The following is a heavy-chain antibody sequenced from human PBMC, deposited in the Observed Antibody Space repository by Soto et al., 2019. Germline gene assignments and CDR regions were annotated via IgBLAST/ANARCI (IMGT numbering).Heavy chain of an antibody. J-gene: IGHJ5*02. Sequence: GGSLRLSCAASGFTFSSYAMSWVRQAPGKGLEWVSAISGSGGSTYYADSVKGRFTISRDNSKNTLYLQMNSLRAEDTAVYYCALYGSGGRWFDPWGQGTLVTVSS. D-gene: IGHD3-10*01. V-gene: IGHV3-23*01. CDR2: ISGSGGST. CDR1: GFTFSSYA. CDR3: ALYGSGGRWFDP.